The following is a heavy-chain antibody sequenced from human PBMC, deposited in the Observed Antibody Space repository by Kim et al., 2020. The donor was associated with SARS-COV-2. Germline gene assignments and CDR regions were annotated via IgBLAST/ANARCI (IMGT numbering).Heavy chain of an antibody. CDR2: INQGGSDT. Sequence: GGSLRLSCASSGFIFSGFWMSWVRQAPGRGLEWVAYINQGGSDTFYVDSVKGRFTISRDNTKNSLYLQMSSLRVADTAVYYCARVLGHYGDYSYNGFPPWGRGTLVTVSS. V-gene: IGHV3-7*01. CDR1: GFIFSGFW. D-gene: IGHD4-17*01. CDR3: ARVLGHYGDYSYNGFPP. J-gene: IGHJ5*02.